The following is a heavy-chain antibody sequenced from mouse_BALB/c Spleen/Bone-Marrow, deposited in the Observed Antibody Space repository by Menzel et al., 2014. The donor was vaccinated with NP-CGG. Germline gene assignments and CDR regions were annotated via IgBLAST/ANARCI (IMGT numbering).Heavy chain of an antibody. V-gene: IGHV7-3*02. Sequence: VQLKESGGGLVQPGGSLRLSCATSGFTFTDYYMSWVRQPPGKALKWLGFIRNKANGYTTEYSASVKGRFTISRDNSQSILYLQMNTLRAEDSATYYCARDDYYAMDYWGQGTSVTVSS. CDR2: IRNKANGYTT. CDR3: ARDDYYAMDY. J-gene: IGHJ4*01. CDR1: GFTFTDYY.